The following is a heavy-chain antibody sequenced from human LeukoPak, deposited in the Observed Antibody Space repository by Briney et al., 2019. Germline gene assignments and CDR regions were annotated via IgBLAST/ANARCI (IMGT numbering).Heavy chain of an antibody. V-gene: IGHV3-48*03. J-gene: IGHJ4*02. D-gene: IGHD6-13*01. CDR2: ISSSGSTI. Sequence: GGSLRLSSAASGFTFSSYEMKWVRQAPGQGLEGVSYISSSGSTIYYADSVKGRFTISRDNAKTSLYLQMDSLRAEDTAVYYCARALAAFDYWGQGTLVTVSS. CDR1: GFTFSSYE. CDR3: ARALAAFDY.